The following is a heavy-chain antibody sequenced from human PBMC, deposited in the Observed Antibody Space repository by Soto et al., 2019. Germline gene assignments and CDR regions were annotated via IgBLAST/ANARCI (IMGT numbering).Heavy chain of an antibody. J-gene: IGHJ4*02. D-gene: IGHD3-3*01. Sequence: GGSLRLSCAASGFTFSSYAMSWVRQAPGKGLEWVSAISGSGGSTYYAGSVKGRFTISRDNSKNTMYLQMNSLRAEDTAVYYCAKDRITIFGVAQPDNYFDYWGQGTLVTVSS. V-gene: IGHV3-23*01. CDR1: GFTFSSYA. CDR3: AKDRITIFGVAQPDNYFDY. CDR2: ISGSGGST.